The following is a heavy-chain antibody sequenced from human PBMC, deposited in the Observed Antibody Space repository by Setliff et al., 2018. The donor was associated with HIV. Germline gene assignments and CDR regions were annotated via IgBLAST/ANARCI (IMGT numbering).Heavy chain of an antibody. D-gene: IGHD6-13*01. J-gene: IGHJ4*02. CDR3: ARDQAAAGSYDY. CDR2: VYYSGST. Sequence: PSETLSLTCIVSGGSISSSSYYWGWIRQPPGKGLEWIGTVYYSGSTYYNPSLKSRVTISVDTSENQFSLKLRSVTAADTAVYYCARDQAAAGSYDYWGQGTLVTVSS. CDR1: GGSISSSSYY. V-gene: IGHV4-39*07.